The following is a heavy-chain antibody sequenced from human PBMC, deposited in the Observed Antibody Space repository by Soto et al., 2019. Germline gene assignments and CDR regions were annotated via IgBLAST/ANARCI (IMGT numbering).Heavy chain of an antibody. D-gene: IGHD6-13*01. CDR3: ARVGIAAAAGFDP. CDR2: INHSGST. Sequence: SETLSLTCAVYGGSFSVYYWSWIRQPPGKGLEWIGEINHSGSTNYNPSLKSRVTISVDTSKNQFSLKLSSVTAADTAVYYCARVGIAAAAGFDPWGQGTLVTVSS. V-gene: IGHV4-34*01. CDR1: GGSFSVYY. J-gene: IGHJ5*02.